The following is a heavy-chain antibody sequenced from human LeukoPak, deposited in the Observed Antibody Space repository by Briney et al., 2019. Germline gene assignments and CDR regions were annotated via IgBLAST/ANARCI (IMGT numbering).Heavy chain of an antibody. CDR2: IYYSGST. CDR3: ARDHFMITFGGVIVPYGMDV. Sequence: SETLSLTCTVSGGSISSHYWSWIRQPPGKGLEWIGYIYYSGSTNYNPSLKSRVTISVDTSKNQFSLKLSSVTAADTAVYYCARDHFMITFGGVIVPYGMDVWGQGTTVTVSS. V-gene: IGHV4-59*11. D-gene: IGHD3-16*02. CDR1: GGSISSHY. J-gene: IGHJ6*02.